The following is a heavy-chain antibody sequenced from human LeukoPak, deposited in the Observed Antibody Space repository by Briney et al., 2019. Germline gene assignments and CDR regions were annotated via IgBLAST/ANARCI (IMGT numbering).Heavy chain of an antibody. D-gene: IGHD6-6*01. CDR1: GGSFSGYY. Sequence: SETLSLTCAVYGGSFSGYYWSWIRQPPGKGLEWIREINHSGSTNYNPSLKSRVTISVDTSKNQFSLKLSSVTAADTAVYYCARGRIAARSPLAYWGQGTLVRVSS. V-gene: IGHV4-34*01. CDR3: ARGRIAARSPLAY. CDR2: INHSGST. J-gene: IGHJ4*02.